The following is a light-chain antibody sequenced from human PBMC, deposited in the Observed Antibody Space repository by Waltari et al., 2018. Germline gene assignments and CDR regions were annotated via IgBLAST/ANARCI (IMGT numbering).Light chain of an antibody. V-gene: IGLV1-44*01. J-gene: IGLJ3*02. CDR2: SNN. Sequence: QSVLTQPPSASGTRGQRVTIACSESSSNIGSNTVNWYQKRPGTAPKPLIYSNNQRPSGDPDRFSGSKSGTSASLAISGLQSEDEADYYCAAWDDSLNGPHGVFGGGTKRTVL. CDR3: AAWDDSLNGPHGV. CDR1: SSNIGSNT.